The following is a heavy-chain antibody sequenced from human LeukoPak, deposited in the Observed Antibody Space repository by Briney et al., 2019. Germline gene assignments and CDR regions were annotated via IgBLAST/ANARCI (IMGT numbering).Heavy chain of an antibody. V-gene: IGHV3-74*01. Sequence: PGGSLRLSCAASGFTFSSYWMHWVRQAPGKGLVWVSRIKSDGSTNYADSVKGRFTISRDNAKNTGSLQMNRLRAEDTGVYYCARAPSEIGGYYPEYFRHWGQGTLVTVSS. J-gene: IGHJ1*01. CDR2: IKSDGST. CDR3: ARAPSEIGGYYPEYFRH. CDR1: GFTFSSYW. D-gene: IGHD3-22*01.